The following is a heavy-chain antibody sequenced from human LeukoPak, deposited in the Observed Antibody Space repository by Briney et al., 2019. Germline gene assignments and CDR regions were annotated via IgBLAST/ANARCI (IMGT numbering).Heavy chain of an antibody. CDR2: INRTGGPI. V-gene: IGHV3-48*02. CDR1: GCTFGDYS. CDR3: ARGPPLFDP. J-gene: IGHJ5*02. Sequence: GGSLRLSCAASGCTFGDYSMNWVRQAPGRGLEWVSYINRTGGPIYYADSVKGRFTISRDNAKNSLYLQMSSLRDDDTAVYYCARGPPLFDPWGQGTLVTVSS.